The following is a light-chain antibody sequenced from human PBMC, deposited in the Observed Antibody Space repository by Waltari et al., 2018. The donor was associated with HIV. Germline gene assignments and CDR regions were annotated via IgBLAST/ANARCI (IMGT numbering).Light chain of an antibody. CDR3: ATWDDSLNGYV. V-gene: IGLV1-44*01. CDR2: SNN. J-gene: IGLJ1*01. CDR1: SSQIGSCK. Sequence: QSVLTQPPSASGTPGQRITIPGSGGSSQIGSCKVNWYQQSAGTAPKLVIYSNNQRPSGVPDRFSGSKSGTSASLAISGLQSEDEAEYYCATWDDSLNGYVFGTGTKVTVL.